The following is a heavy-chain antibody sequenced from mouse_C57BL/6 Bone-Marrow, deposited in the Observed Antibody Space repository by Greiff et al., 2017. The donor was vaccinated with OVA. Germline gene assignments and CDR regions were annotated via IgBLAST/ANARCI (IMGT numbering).Heavy chain of an antibody. V-gene: IGHV1-64*01. J-gene: IGHJ4*01. CDR1: GYTFTSYW. CDR3: ARSGTVVAEDYAMDY. Sequence: VQLQQPGAELVKPGASVKLSCKASGYTFTSYWMHWVKQRPGQGLEWIGMIHPNSGSTNYNEKFKSKATLTVDKSSSTAYMQLSSLTSEDSAVYYCARSGTVVAEDYAMDYWGQGTSVTVSS. CDR2: IHPNSGST. D-gene: IGHD1-1*01.